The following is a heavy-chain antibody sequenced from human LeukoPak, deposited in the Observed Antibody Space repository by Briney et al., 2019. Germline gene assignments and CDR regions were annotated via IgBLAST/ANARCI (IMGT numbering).Heavy chain of an antibody. CDR2: ISYSGGST. D-gene: IGHD1-26*01. Sequence: PGGSLRLSCAASGFTFSSYAMSWVRQAPGKGLEWVSAISYSGGSTYYADSVKGRFTISRDNSKNTLYLQMNSLRAEDTAVYYCAKDSKIVGATFRSYHYMDVWGKGTAVTVSS. CDR1: GFTFSSYA. J-gene: IGHJ6*03. CDR3: AKDSKIVGATFRSYHYMDV. V-gene: IGHV3-23*01.